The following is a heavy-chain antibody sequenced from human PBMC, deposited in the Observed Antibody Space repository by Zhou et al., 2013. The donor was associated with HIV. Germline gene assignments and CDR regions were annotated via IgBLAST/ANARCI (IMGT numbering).Heavy chain of an antibody. CDR3: ARQTTVPRGYFDL. D-gene: IGHD4-17*01. J-gene: IGHJ2*01. CDR1: GGTFSSYA. CDR2: IIPILGIA. V-gene: IGHV1-69*04. Sequence: QVHLVQSGTEVKKPGSSVRVPCKTSGGTFSSYAISWVRQAPGQGLEWMGRIIPILGIANYAQKFQGRVTITADKSTSTAYMELSSLRSEDTAVYYCARQTTVPRGYFDLWGRGTLVTVSS.